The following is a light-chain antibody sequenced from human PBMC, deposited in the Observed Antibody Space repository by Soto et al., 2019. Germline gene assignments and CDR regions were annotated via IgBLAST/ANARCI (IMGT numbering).Light chain of an antibody. CDR2: RDY. Sequence: QSVLTQPPTASGAPGQRVTMSCSGSNSNIGRGYVYWYQHLPGTAPKLLIYRDYQRPSGVPDRFTASKSGSSASLAISGLQSEDEADYYCAAWDDSLTGKWVFGGGTKLTVL. CDR1: NSNIGRGY. V-gene: IGLV1-47*01. CDR3: AAWDDSLTGKWV. J-gene: IGLJ3*02.